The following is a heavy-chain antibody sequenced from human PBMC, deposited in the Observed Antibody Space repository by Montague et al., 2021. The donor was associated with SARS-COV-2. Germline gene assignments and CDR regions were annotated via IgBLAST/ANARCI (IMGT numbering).Heavy chain of an antibody. D-gene: IGHD1-26*01. V-gene: IGHV4-59*08. CDR2: IYYSGST. CDR1: GGSLSSYY. CDR3: ARHVSGSLTHFHH. J-gene: IGHJ1*01. Sequence: SETLSLTCTVSGGSLSSYYWSWIRQPPGKGLEWIGYIYYSGSTNYNPSLKSRVTISVDTSKNQFSLNLSSVTVADTAVYYRARHVSGSLTHFHHWGQGSLVTVSS.